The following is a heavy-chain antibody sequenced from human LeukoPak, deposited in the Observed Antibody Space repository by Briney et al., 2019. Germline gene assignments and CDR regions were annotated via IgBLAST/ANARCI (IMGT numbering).Heavy chain of an antibody. D-gene: IGHD6-19*01. Sequence: PGGSLRLSCEASGITFNNYWLHWVRQAPGEGLVWVSRVDTDGSGTIYADSVKGRFTVSRDNAKNTLYLQMISLRAEDTAVYYCARGGYSSGLDYWGQGILVTVSS. J-gene: IGHJ4*02. CDR1: GITFNNYW. CDR2: VDTDGSGT. CDR3: ARGGYSSGLDY. V-gene: IGHV3-74*01.